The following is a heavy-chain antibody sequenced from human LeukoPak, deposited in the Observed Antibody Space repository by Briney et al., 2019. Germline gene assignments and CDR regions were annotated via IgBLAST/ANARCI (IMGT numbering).Heavy chain of an antibody. CDR2: IIPVFGTA. J-gene: IGHJ4*02. Sequence: GASVKVSCKASGGTFSSYAISWVRQAPGQGLEWMGGIIPVFGTANYAQKLQGRVTMTTDTSTSTAYMELRSLRSDDTAVYYCARDLGYYDSSGYSWGQGTLVTVSS. D-gene: IGHD3-22*01. CDR3: ARDLGYYDSSGYS. V-gene: IGHV1-69*05. CDR1: GGTFSSYA.